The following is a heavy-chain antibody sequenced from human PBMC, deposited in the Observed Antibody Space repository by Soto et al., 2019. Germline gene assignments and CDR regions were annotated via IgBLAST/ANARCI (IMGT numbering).Heavy chain of an antibody. J-gene: IGHJ4*02. CDR1: GGSINSGDYY. CDR2: IYYSGST. Sequence: QVQLQESGPGLVKPSQTLSLTCTVSGGSINSGDYYWSWIRQPPGKGLEWIGYIYYSGSTYYNPSLQSRVTISVDTSKNQFSLKLSSVTAADTAVYYCARADASSSWYSSFDYWGQGMLVTVSS. V-gene: IGHV4-30-4*01. D-gene: IGHD6-13*01. CDR3: ARADASSSWYSSFDY.